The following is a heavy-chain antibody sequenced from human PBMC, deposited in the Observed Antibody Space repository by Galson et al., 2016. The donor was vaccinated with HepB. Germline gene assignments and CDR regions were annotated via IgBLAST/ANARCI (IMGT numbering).Heavy chain of an antibody. Sequence: SLRLSCAASGFIFSSYGMHWVRQAPGKGLEWVAVIWHDGTIKYYTDSVKGRFTISRDSSNNTLYLQMNSLRAEDTAVYYCARDSMATITGLDGFDIWGRGTMVTVS. V-gene: IGHV3-33*01. J-gene: IGHJ3*02. CDR3: ARDSMATITGLDGFDI. CDR2: IWHDGTIK. D-gene: IGHD5-24*01. CDR1: GFIFSSYG.